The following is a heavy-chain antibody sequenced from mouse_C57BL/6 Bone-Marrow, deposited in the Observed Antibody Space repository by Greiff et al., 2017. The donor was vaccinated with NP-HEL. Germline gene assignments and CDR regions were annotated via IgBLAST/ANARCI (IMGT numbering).Heavy chain of an antibody. CDR1: GYTFTDYY. D-gene: IGHD1-1*01. J-gene: IGHJ1*03. Sequence: EVQLQQSGPELVKPGASVKISCKASGYTFTDYYMNWVKPSHGKSLEWIGDINPNNGGTSYNQKFKGKATLTVDKSSITAYMELRSLTSYDSAVYCYARPPDYYASNWYFDVWGTGTTVTVSS. V-gene: IGHV1-26*01. CDR3: ARPPDYYASNWYFDV. CDR2: INPNNGGT.